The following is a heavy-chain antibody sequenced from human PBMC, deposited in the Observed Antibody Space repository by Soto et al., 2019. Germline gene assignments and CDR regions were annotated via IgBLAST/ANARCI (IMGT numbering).Heavy chain of an antibody. CDR3: AGGFYLDF. CDR2: MSYDGNTK. J-gene: IGHJ4*02. D-gene: IGHD2-15*01. V-gene: IGHV3-30-3*01. CDR1: GFTFSSYA. Sequence: QAQLVESGGGVVQPGRSLRLSCAASGFTFSSYAMHWVRQAPGKGLEWVGVMSYDGNTKYFADSVKGRFTISRDNSKSTLYVQMDSLRTEDTAVYYCAGGFYLDFWGLGPLVTVS.